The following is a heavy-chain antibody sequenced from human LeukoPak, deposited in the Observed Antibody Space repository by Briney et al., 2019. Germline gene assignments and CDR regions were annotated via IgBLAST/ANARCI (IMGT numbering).Heavy chain of an antibody. CDR3: ARAQTTLLLDY. CDR1: GYTFTSYG. V-gene: IGHV1-18*01. J-gene: IGHJ4*02. Sequence: GASVKVSCKDSGYTFTSYGIIWVRQAPGQGLQWMGWISAHNGNTNYAQKLQGRVTMTTDTSTSTVYMELRSLRSDDTAVYYCARAQTTLLLDYWGQGTLVTVSS. D-gene: IGHD4-11*01. CDR2: ISAHNGNT.